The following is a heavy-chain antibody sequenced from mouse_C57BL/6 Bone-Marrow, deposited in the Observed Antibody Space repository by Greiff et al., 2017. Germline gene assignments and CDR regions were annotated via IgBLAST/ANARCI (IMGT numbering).Heavy chain of an antibody. CDR1: GFNIKDDY. CDR2: IDPENGDT. V-gene: IGHV14-4*01. CDR3: TCITTVVD. Sequence: VQLQQSGAELVRPGASVKLSCTASGFNIKDDYMHWVKQRPEQGLEWIGWIDPENGDTEYASKFQGKATITADTSSNTAYLQLSSLTSEDTAVYYCTCITTVVDWGQGTTLTVSS. D-gene: IGHD1-1*01. J-gene: IGHJ2*01.